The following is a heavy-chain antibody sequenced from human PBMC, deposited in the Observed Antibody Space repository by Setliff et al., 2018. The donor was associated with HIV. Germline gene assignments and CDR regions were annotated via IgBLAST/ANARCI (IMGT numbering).Heavy chain of an antibody. CDR2: IYYRGSA. CDR1: GGSIPTTNYY. Sequence: NPSETLSLTCTVSGGSIPTTNYYWGWVRQSPGKGLEWLGVIYYRGSAYYNLSLQSRVTLSVDTSTNSFSLHLTSVTAADTAVDFCARARGPPLPVLDFWGQGTLVTVSS. CDR3: ARARGPPLPVLDF. J-gene: IGHJ4*02. D-gene: IGHD3-10*01. V-gene: IGHV4-39*07.